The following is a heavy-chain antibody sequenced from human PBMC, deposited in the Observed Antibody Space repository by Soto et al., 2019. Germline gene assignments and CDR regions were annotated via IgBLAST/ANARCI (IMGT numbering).Heavy chain of an antibody. J-gene: IGHJ4*02. CDR3: ARGPMVRGVVTFDY. Sequence: GGSLRLSCAASGFTFSSYAMSWVRQTPGKGLDWVSVISGSGATTYYADSVGGRFTISRDNSKNTLYLQMNSLRAEDTAVYYCARGPMVRGVVTFDYWGQGTLVTVSS. V-gene: IGHV3-23*01. CDR2: ISGSGATT. CDR1: GFTFSSYA. D-gene: IGHD3-10*01.